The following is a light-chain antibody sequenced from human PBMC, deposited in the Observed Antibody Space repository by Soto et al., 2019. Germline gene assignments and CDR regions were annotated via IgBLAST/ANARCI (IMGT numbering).Light chain of an antibody. CDR2: WAS. CDR3: QQYSSTPFS. Sequence: DIVMTQSPDSLAVSLGERATINCKSSQSVLYSSNNKNYLAWYQQKPGQPPKLLIYWASTRESGVPDRFSGSGSGTDFNLTISSLQAEDVAVYYCQQYSSTPFSFGPGTKVDIK. J-gene: IGKJ3*01. CDR1: QSVLYSSNNKNY. V-gene: IGKV4-1*01.